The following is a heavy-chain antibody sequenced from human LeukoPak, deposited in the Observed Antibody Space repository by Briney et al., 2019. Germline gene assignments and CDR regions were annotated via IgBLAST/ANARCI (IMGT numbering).Heavy chain of an antibody. Sequence: GGSLRLSCAAPGFSFSRYDIHRVRQAPGKGLEWVAFIRYDGSNKNYADSVKGRSTISRDNFMSTVYLQMNSLRAEDTAVYYCAKDRQTITIFGVVNTPRANFDYWGQGTLVTVSS. CDR1: GFSFSRYD. D-gene: IGHD3-3*01. CDR3: AKDRQTITIFGVVNTPRANFDY. V-gene: IGHV3-30*02. CDR2: IRYDGSNK. J-gene: IGHJ4*02.